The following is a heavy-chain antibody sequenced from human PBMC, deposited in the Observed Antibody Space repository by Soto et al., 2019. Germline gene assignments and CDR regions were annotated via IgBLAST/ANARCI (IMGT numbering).Heavy chain of an antibody. CDR3: ARDPDLAAAGIGWFDP. CDR2: ISAYNGNT. CDR1: GYTFTHYG. Sequence: GASVKVPCVASGYTFTHYGISLVRQAPGQGLEWMGWISAYNGNTNYAQKLQGRVTMTTDTSTSTAYMELRSLRSDDTAVYYCARDPDLAAAGIGWFDPWGQGTLVTVSS. D-gene: IGHD6-13*01. J-gene: IGHJ5*02. V-gene: IGHV1-18*01.